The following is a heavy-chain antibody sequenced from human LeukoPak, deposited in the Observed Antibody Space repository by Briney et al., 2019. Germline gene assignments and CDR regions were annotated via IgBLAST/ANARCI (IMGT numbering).Heavy chain of an antibody. D-gene: IGHD3-10*01. V-gene: IGHV3-23*01. CDR1: GFTFSSYA. Sequence: GGSLRLSCAASGFTFSSYAMSWVRQAPGKGLEWVSAISGSGGSTYNADSVKGRFTISRDNSKNTLYLQMNSLRAEDTAVYYCARKAGYYYGSGDYWGQGTLVTVSS. CDR3: ARKAGYYYGSGDY. J-gene: IGHJ4*02. CDR2: ISGSGGST.